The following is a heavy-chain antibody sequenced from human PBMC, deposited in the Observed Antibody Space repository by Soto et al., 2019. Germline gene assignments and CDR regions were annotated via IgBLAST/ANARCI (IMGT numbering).Heavy chain of an antibody. J-gene: IGHJ4*02. Sequence: GASVKVSCKASGGTFSSYTISWVRQAPGQGLEWMGRIIPILGIANYAQKFQGRVTITADKSTSTAYMELSSLRSEDTAVYYCASRYCSGGSCKYYFDYWGQGTLVTVSS. CDR1: GGTFSSYT. CDR2: IIPILGIA. D-gene: IGHD2-15*01. V-gene: IGHV1-69*02. CDR3: ASRYCSGGSCKYYFDY.